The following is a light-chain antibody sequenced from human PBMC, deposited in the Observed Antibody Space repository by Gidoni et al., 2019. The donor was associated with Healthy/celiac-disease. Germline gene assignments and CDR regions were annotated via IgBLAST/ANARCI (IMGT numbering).Light chain of an antibody. CDR2: GAS. V-gene: IGKV3-20*01. J-gene: IGKJ1*01. Sequence: EIVLTQSPRTLSLSPGERATLSCRASQSVSSSYLAWYQQKPGQAPRLLIYGASSRATGIPDSFSGSGSGTDFTLTISRLEPEDFAVYYCQQYGSSPPWTFGQGTKVEIK. CDR1: QSVSSSY. CDR3: QQYGSSPPWT.